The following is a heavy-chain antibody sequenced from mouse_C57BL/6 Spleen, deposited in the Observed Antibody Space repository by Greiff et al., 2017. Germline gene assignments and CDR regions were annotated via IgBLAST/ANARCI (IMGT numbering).Heavy chain of an antibody. CDR1: GYTFTDYE. Sequence: QVQLQQSGAELVRPGASVTLSCKASGYTFTDYEMHWVKQTPVHGLEWIGAIDPETGGTAYNQKFKGKAILTADKSSSTAYMELRSLTSEDSAVYYCTRGVDYSSTHWYFDVWGTGTTVTVSS. D-gene: IGHD2-5*01. J-gene: IGHJ1*03. V-gene: IGHV1-15*01. CDR3: TRGVDYSSTHWYFDV. CDR2: IDPETGGT.